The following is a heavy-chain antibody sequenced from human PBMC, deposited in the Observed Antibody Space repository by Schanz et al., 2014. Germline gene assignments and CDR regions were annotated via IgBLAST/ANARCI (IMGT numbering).Heavy chain of an antibody. Sequence: QVQLVQSGAEVKKPGSSVKVSCKASGGTFSTYTISWVRQAPGQGLEWMGRIIPILGIANYAQKFQGRVTITADKSTFTAYMDMSSLRSEDTAVYYCARGYGDSPTDFWGQGTLVTVSS. D-gene: IGHD4-17*01. CDR2: IIPILGIA. J-gene: IGHJ4*02. CDR3: ARGYGDSPTDF. V-gene: IGHV1-69*02. CDR1: GGTFSTYT.